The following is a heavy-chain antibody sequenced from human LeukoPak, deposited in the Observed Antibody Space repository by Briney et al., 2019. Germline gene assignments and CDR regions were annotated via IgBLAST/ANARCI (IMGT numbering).Heavy chain of an antibody. Sequence: GASVKVSCKASGGTFSSYAISWVRHAPGQGLEWMGGIIPIFGTANYAQKFQGRVTITADESTSTAHMELSSLRSEDTAVYYCARVGGEMATIYYFDYWGQGTLVTVSS. CDR2: IIPIFGTA. D-gene: IGHD5-24*01. CDR3: ARVGGEMATIYYFDY. J-gene: IGHJ4*02. V-gene: IGHV1-69*13. CDR1: GGTFSSYA.